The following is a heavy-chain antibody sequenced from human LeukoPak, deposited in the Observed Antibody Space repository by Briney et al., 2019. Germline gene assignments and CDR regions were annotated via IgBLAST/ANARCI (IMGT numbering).Heavy chain of an antibody. CDR1: GGSISSGGYS. CDR3: ARGRIVLPRRTDPGYFDL. V-gene: IGHV4-30-2*01. J-gene: IGHJ2*01. Sequence: PSETLSLTCAVSGGSISSGGYSWSWIRQPPGKGLEWIGYIYHSGSTYYNPSLKSRVTISVDRSKNQFSLKLSSVTAADTAVYYCARGRIVLPRRTDPGYFDLWGRGTLVTVSS. D-gene: IGHD2-15*01. CDR2: IYHSGST.